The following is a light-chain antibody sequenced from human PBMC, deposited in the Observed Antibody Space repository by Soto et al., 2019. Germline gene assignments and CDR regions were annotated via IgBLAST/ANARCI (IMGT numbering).Light chain of an antibody. Sequence: VLTQPASVSGSPGQSITIPCTGTSRDIGDYNYVSWYQQHPGKAPKLLIFEVYNRPAGVSDRFSGSKSGNTASLTISGLQTGDEGDYYCSSYSSTNTLYLFGTGTKVTVL. CDR3: SSYSSTNTLYL. CDR1: SRDIGDYNY. J-gene: IGLJ1*01. V-gene: IGLV2-14*01. CDR2: EVY.